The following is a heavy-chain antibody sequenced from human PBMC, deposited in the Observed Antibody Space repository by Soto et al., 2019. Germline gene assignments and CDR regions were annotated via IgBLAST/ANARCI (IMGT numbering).Heavy chain of an antibody. CDR1: GFSLSTSGVG. CDR3: ALYSSGRGFDY. V-gene: IGHV2-5*02. D-gene: IGHD6-19*01. Sequence: QITLKESGPTLVKPTQTLTLTCTFSGFSLSTSGVGVGWIRQPPGKALEWLALISWDDDKIYSPSLKSRRTITKDSAKIQVVLTMTNMDPVDTATYCGALYSSGRGFDYWGQGTLVTVSS. J-gene: IGHJ4*02. CDR2: ISWDDDK.